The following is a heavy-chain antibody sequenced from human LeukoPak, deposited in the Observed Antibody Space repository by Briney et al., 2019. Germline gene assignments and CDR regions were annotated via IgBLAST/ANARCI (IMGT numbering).Heavy chain of an antibody. CDR1: GFNFRQAW. D-gene: IGHD6-19*01. J-gene: IGHJ3*02. CDR3: AKCLTRSGWYRGGDAFDI. V-gene: IGHV3-15*01. Sequence: GGSLRLSCAASGFNFRQAWMSWVRQVPGKGLEWVGRLKSFASGGTTDYAAPVKGRFTISRDDAKNTLYLQMNSLKTEDTAVYYCAKCLTRSGWYRGGDAFDIWGQGTMVTVSS. CDR2: LKSFASGGTT.